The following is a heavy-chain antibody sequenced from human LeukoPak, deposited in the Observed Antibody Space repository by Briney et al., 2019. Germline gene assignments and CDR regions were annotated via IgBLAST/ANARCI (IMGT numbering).Heavy chain of an antibody. V-gene: IGHV6-1*01. J-gene: IGHJ6*03. CDR2: TYYRSKWYN. CDR1: GDSVSSNSAA. CDR3: ARAGYYYDSSGYYYSNYYYMDV. D-gene: IGHD3-22*01. Sequence: SQTLSLTCAISGDSVSSNSAAWNWIRQSPSRGLEWLGRTYYRSKWYNDYAVSVKSRITINPDTSKNQFSLQLNSVTPEDTAVYYCARAGYYYDSSGYYYSNYYYMDVWGKGTTVTVSS.